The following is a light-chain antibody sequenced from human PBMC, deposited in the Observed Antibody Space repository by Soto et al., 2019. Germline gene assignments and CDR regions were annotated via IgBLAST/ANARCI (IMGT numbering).Light chain of an antibody. CDR3: QQYVSSPWA. CDR2: GAS. Sequence: EIVLAQSPCTLSVSPGESATLSCRAIQSVSSSFLAWYQQKAGQAPRLLIYGASRRATGIPDRFSGSGSGTDFTLTISRLEPEDFAVYYCQQYVSSPWAFGQGTKVDIK. V-gene: IGKV3-20*01. J-gene: IGKJ1*01. CDR1: QSVSSSF.